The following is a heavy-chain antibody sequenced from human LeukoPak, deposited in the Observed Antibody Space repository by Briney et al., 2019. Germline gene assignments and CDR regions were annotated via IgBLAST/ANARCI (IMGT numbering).Heavy chain of an antibody. CDR2: IYYSGST. V-gene: IGHV4-59*01. D-gene: IGHD6-19*01. CDR3: ARGGSGWYGDYYYMDV. J-gene: IGHJ6*03. Sequence: SETLSLTCTVSGGSISSYYWSWIRQPPGKGLEWIGYIYYSGSTNYNPSLKSRVTISVDTSMNQFSLKLSSVTAADTAVYYCARGGSGWYGDYYYMDVWGKGTTVTISS. CDR1: GGSISSYY.